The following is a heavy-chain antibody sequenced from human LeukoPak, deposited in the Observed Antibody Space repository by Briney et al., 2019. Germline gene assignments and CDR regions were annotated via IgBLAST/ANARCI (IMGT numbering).Heavy chain of an antibody. V-gene: IGHV3-72*01. CDR1: GSKFRDPY. J-gene: IGHJ6*02. CDR2: SRNKASSYTT. Sequence: GGSWSPSGEPPGSKFRDPYTDGVGRAPGRGLGGFGRSRNKASSYTTEYAASVEGRFTISRDVSESSLYLQMNSLRTEDTAVYYCGRIAINANNGMDVWGQGTTVTVSS. CDR3: GRIAINANNGMDV. D-gene: IGHD1/OR15-1a*01.